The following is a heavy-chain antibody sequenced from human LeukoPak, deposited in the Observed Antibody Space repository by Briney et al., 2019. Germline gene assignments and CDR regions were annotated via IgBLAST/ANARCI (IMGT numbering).Heavy chain of an antibody. D-gene: IGHD3-3*01. CDR3: ARSSRLLTIFGVVDY. V-gene: IGHV1-69*13. CDR1: GGTFSSYA. Sequence: ASVKVSCKASGGTFSSYAISWVRQAPGQGLEWMGGIIPIFGTANYAQKFQGRVTITADESTSTAYMELSSLRSEDTAVYYCARSSRLLTIFGVVDYWGQGTLVTVSS. CDR2: IIPIFGTA. J-gene: IGHJ4*02.